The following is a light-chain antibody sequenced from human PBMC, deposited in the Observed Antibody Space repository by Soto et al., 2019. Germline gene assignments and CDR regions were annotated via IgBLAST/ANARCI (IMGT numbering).Light chain of an antibody. CDR1: QGISSY. V-gene: IGKV1-8*01. CDR2: AAS. CDR3: QQYYSYPGA. Sequence: AIRMTQSPSSFSASTGDRVTITCRASQGISSYLAWYQQKPGKAPKILIYAASTLQSGVPSRFSGSGSGTDFTLTISCLQSEDFATYYCQQYYSYPGAVGPGTKVDIK. J-gene: IGKJ3*01.